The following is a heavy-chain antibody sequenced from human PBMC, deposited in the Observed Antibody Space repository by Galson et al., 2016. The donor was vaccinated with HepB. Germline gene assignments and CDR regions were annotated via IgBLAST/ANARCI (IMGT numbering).Heavy chain of an antibody. Sequence: SLRLSCAASGFTFSSYAMSWVRQAPGKGLEWVSAISGSGGSTYYADSVKGRFTISRDNSKNTLYLQMNSLRAEDTAVYYCAKDLGFLEWLFFDSYYYSGMDVWSQGTTVTVSS. V-gene: IGHV3-23*01. CDR2: ISGSGGST. CDR3: AKDLGFLEWLFFDSYYYSGMDV. D-gene: IGHD3-3*01. CDR1: GFTFSSYA. J-gene: IGHJ6*02.